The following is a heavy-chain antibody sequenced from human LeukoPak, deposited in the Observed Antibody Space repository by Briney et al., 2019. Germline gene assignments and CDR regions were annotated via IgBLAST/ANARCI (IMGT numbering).Heavy chain of an antibody. V-gene: IGHV1-69*13. J-gene: IGHJ5*02. D-gene: IGHD6-19*01. CDR1: GGTFSSYA. Sequence: GASVKVSCKASGGTFSSYAISWVRQAPGQGLEWMGGIIPIFGTANYAQKFQGRVTITADESTSTAYMELSSLRSEDTAVYYCATSIAVAGTGDWFDPWGQGTLVTVSS. CDR2: IIPIFGTA. CDR3: ATSIAVAGTGDWFDP.